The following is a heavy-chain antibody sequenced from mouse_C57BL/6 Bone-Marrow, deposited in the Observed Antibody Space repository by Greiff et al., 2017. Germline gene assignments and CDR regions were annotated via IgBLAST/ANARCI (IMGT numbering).Heavy chain of an antibody. CDR1: GFTFSSYA. D-gene: IGHD1-1*01. CDR3: ARGGYYGSSYKYFDV. V-gene: IGHV5-4*01. J-gene: IGHJ1*03. Sequence: EVQLQQSGGGLVKPGGSLKLSCAASGFTFSSYAMSWVRQTPEKRLEWVATISDGGSYTYYPDNVKGRFTISRDNAKNNLYLQMSHLKSEDTAMYYCARGGYYGSSYKYFDVWGTGTTVTVSS. CDR2: ISDGGSYT.